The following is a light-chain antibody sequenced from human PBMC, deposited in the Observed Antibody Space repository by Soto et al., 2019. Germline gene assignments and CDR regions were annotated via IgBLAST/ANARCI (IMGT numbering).Light chain of an antibody. J-gene: IGKJ2*01. CDR2: KAS. Sequence: DIQMAQSPSTQSASVGDRVTITCRASQSLSSWLAWYQQKPGKAPNLLIYKASSLESGVPSRFSGSGSGTEFTLTISSLQPDDFATYYCQQYNSFPYTFGQGTKLEIK. CDR3: QQYNSFPYT. CDR1: QSLSSW. V-gene: IGKV1-5*03.